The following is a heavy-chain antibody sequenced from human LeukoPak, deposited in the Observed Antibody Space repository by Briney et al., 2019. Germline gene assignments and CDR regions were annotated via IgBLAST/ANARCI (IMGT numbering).Heavy chain of an antibody. D-gene: IGHD6-6*01. V-gene: IGHV1-2*02. CDR2: INPNSGGT. CDR3: ARVQYSSSVGDY. CDR1: GYTFTGYY. J-gene: IGHJ4*02. Sequence: ASVKVSCKASGYTFTGYYMHWVRQAPGQGLEWMGWINPNSGGTNYAQKFQGRVTMTRDTSISTAYMELSRPRSDDTAVYYCARVQYSSSVGDYWGQGTLVTVSS.